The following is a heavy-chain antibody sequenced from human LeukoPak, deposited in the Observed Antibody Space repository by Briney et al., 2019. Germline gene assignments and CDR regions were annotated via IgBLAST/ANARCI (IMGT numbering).Heavy chain of an antibody. CDR3: ARDVRGKDSSWYRFNYGMDV. D-gene: IGHD6-13*01. Sequence: PGRSLRLSCAASGFTFNSYAMHWVRQAPGKGLEWVAVISYDGSNKYYADSVKGRFTISRDNSKNTLYLQMNSLRAEDTAVYYCARDVRGKDSSWYRFNYGMDVWGQGTTVTVSS. CDR2: ISYDGSNK. CDR1: GFTFNSYA. J-gene: IGHJ6*02. V-gene: IGHV3-30*04.